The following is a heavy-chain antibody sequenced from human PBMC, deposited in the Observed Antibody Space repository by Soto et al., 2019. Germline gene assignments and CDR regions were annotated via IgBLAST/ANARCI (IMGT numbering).Heavy chain of an antibody. CDR2: IKSKSAGGTT. Sequence: PGGSLRLSCAASGFTFSNAWMSWVRQAPGKGLEWVGRIKSKSAGGTTEYDAPVKDRFTISRDDSKNTLYLQMNSLRGDDTAVYYCARVPDLRYCGTSCYPDSWGQGTLVTVSS. CDR3: ARVPDLRYCGTSCYPDS. D-gene: IGHD2-21*01. V-gene: IGHV3-15*01. CDR1: GFTFSNAW. J-gene: IGHJ4*02.